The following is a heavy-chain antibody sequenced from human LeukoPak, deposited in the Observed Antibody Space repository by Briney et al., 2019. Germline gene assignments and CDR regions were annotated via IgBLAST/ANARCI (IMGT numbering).Heavy chain of an antibody. CDR1: GGSISSSIYY. CDR2: IYYSGST. D-gene: IGHD2-15*01. Sequence: SETLSLTCTVSGGSISSSIYYWGWIRQPPGKGLEWIGSIYYSGSTYYNPSLKSRVTISVDTSKNQFSLKLSSVTAADTAVYYCARLRDLAVGYWGQGTLVTVSS. J-gene: IGHJ4*02. CDR3: ARLRDLAVGY. V-gene: IGHV4-39*01.